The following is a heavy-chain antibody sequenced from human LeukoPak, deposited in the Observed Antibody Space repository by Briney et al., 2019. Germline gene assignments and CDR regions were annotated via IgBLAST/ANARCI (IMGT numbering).Heavy chain of an antibody. CDR3: ARSAAMAEIDY. D-gene: IGHD5-18*01. CDR2: INHSGST. Sequence: SETLSLTCAVYGGSFSGYYWSWIRQPPGKGLEWIGEINHSGSTNYNPSLKSRVTISVDTSKNQFSLKLSSVTAADTAVYYCARSAAMAEIDYWGQGTLVTVSS. J-gene: IGHJ4*02. V-gene: IGHV4-34*01. CDR1: GGSFSGYY.